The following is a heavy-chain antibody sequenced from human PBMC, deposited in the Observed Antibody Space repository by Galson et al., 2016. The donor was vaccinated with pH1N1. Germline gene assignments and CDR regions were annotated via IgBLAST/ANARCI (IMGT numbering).Heavy chain of an antibody. CDR3: ARGGGDLDS. J-gene: IGHJ4*02. CDR1: GDSINRNY. D-gene: IGHD2-21*02. V-gene: IGHV4-59*01. Sequence: SETLSLTCTVSGDSINRNYWSWIRQPPGKGLEWIGYIYYSGTTSYNPSLKSRITISVDSSQGQFSLKLTSVTAADMAVYYCARGGGDLDSWGQGTLVTVSS. CDR2: IYYSGTT.